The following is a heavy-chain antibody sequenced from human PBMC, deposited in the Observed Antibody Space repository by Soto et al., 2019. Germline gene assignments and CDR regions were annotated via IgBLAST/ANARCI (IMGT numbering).Heavy chain of an antibody. CDR2: ISAYNGNT. D-gene: IGHD1-1*01. V-gene: IGHV1-18*01. CDR1: GYTFTSYG. J-gene: IGHJ6*02. Sequence: QVQLVQSGAEVKKPGASVKVSCKASGYTFTSYGISWVRQAPGQGLEWMGWISAYNGNTHYAQKLQGRVTMTTDTSTSTAYMELRGLRSDDRAVYYCAREADWNSDYYGMDVWCHGTTVTVSS. CDR3: AREADWNSDYYGMDV.